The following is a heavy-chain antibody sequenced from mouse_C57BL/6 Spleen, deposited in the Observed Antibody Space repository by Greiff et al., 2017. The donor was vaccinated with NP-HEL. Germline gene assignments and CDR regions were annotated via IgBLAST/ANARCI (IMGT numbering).Heavy chain of an antibody. CDR1: GYAFSSYW. Sequence: QVQLQQSGAELVKPGASVKISCKASGYAFSSYWMNWVKQRPGKGLEWIGQIYPGDGDTNYNGKFKGKATLTADKSSSTAYMQLSSLTSEDSAVYFCARRRGLRRTGYAMDYWGQGTSVTVSS. V-gene: IGHV1-80*01. D-gene: IGHD2-4*01. CDR3: ARRRGLRRTGYAMDY. J-gene: IGHJ4*01. CDR2: IYPGDGDT.